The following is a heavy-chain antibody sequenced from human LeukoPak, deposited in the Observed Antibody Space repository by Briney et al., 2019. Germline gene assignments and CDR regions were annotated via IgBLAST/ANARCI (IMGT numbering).Heavy chain of an antibody. Sequence: ASVKVSCKASGGTFSSYAISWVRQAPGQGLEWMGRITPILGIANYAQKFQGRVTITADKSTSTAYMELSSLRSEDTAVYYCARAGNDYGDYHWFDPWGQRTLVTVSS. CDR1: GGTFSSYA. CDR2: ITPILGIA. J-gene: IGHJ5*02. V-gene: IGHV1-69*04. D-gene: IGHD4-17*01. CDR3: ARAGNDYGDYHWFDP.